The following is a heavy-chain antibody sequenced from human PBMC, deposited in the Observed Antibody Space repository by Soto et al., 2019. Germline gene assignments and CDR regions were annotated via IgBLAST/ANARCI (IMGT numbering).Heavy chain of an antibody. CDR2: IKQDGSEK. D-gene: IGHD1-20*01. Sequence: HPGGSLRLSCAASGFTFSSYWMSWVRQAPGKGLEWVANIKQDGSEKYYVDSVKGRFTISRDNAKNSLYLQMNSLRAEDTAVYYCARDSGPPRAYNWNDRHYYYYYGMDVWGQGTTVTVSS. CDR3: ARDSGPPRAYNWNDRHYYYYYGMDV. V-gene: IGHV3-7*03. CDR1: GFTFSSYW. J-gene: IGHJ6*02.